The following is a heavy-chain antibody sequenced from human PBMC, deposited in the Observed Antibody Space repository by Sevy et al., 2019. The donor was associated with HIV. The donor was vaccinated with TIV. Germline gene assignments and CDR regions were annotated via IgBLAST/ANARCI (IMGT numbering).Heavy chain of an antibody. CDR3: GRVGFNWNDVDY. D-gene: IGHD1-20*01. Sequence: SDTLSLTCSVSGGSMNIYYWSWIRQPPGKRLEWIGFTYYSGTTNYNPSLKSRVTISIDTSKNQFSLKLSSVPAADTAVYYCGRVGFNWNDVDYWGQGILVTVSS. CDR1: GGSMNIYY. V-gene: IGHV4-59*01. CDR2: TYYSGTT. J-gene: IGHJ4*02.